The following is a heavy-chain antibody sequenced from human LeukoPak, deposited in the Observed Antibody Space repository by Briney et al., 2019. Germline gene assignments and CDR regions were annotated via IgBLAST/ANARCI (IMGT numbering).Heavy chain of an antibody. D-gene: IGHD1-26*01. Sequence: PGGSLRLSCAASGFTFSSYEMNWVRQASGKGLEWVSYISSSGSTIYYADSVNGRFTISRDNAKNSLYLQMNSLRAEDTAVYYCARTSGSYGYYFDYWGQGTLVTVSS. CDR2: ISSSGSTI. J-gene: IGHJ4*02. CDR3: ARTSGSYGYYFDY. V-gene: IGHV3-48*03. CDR1: GFTFSSYE.